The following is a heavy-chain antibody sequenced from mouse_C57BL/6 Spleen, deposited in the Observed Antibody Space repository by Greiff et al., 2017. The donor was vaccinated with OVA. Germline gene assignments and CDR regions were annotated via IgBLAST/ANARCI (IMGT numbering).Heavy chain of an antibody. V-gene: IGHV1-59*01. J-gene: IGHJ2*01. CDR2: IDPSDSYT. Sequence: QVQLQQPGAELVRPGTSVKLSCKASGYTFTSYWMHWVKQRPGQGLEWIGVIDPSDSYTNYNQKFKGKATLTVDTSSSTAYMQLSSLTSEDSAVYYCARGSGSSDYWGQGTTLTVSS. D-gene: IGHD1-1*01. CDR3: ARGSGSSDY. CDR1: GYTFTSYW.